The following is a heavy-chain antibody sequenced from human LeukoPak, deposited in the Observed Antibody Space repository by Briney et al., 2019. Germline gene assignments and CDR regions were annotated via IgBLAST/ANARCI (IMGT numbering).Heavy chain of an antibody. D-gene: IGHD2/OR15-2a*01. J-gene: IGHJ3*02. CDR2: INQDGSET. Sequence: GGSLRLSCAGSGFIFSTYWMSWVRLAPGKGLEWVANINQDGSETFYVDSVKGRFTISRDNGKNSMFVQMDSLRAEDTAVYYCARNILFAFDIWGQGTMVTVSS. V-gene: IGHV3-7*05. CDR3: ARNILFAFDI. CDR1: GFIFSTYW.